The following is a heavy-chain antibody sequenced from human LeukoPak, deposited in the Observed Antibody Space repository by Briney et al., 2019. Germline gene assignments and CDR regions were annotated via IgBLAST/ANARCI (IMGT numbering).Heavy chain of an antibody. V-gene: IGHV3-53*01. D-gene: IGHD6-6*01. Sequence: GGSLRLSCAASGFTVSSNYMSWVRQAPGKGLEWVSVIYSGGSTYYADSVKGRFTIPRDNSKNTLYLQMNSLRAEDTAVYYCAKDLRDSSSGRGYWGQGTLVTVSS. J-gene: IGHJ4*02. CDR2: IYSGGST. CDR1: GFTVSSNY. CDR3: AKDLRDSSSGRGY.